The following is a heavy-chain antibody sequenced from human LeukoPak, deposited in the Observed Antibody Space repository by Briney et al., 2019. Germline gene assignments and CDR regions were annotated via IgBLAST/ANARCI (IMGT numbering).Heavy chain of an antibody. V-gene: IGHV3-74*01. CDR2: IASDGSST. D-gene: IGHD4-23*01. J-gene: IGHJ4*02. Sequence: GGSLRLSCAASGFTFSSYWMNWVRQAPGKGLVWVSRIASDGSSTTYADSVKGRFSIFRDNAKNTLYLQMNSLRVEDTAVYYCARGRPHGNDYWGQGTLVTVSS. CDR3: ARGRPHGNDY. CDR1: GFTFSSYW.